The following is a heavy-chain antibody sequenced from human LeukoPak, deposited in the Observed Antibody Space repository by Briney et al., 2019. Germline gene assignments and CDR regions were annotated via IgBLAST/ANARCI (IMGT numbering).Heavy chain of an antibody. CDR3: ARHVDSSSWSPFDY. D-gene: IGHD6-13*01. CDR2: IFPGDSDT. V-gene: IGHV5-51*01. Sequence: GESLKISCKGSGYSFTNYWIGWVRQMPGKGLGWMGIIFPGDSDTTYSPSFQGQVTISADKSISTAYLQWSSLKASDTAMYYCARHVDSSSWSPFDYWGQGTLVTVSS. J-gene: IGHJ4*02. CDR1: GYSFTNYW.